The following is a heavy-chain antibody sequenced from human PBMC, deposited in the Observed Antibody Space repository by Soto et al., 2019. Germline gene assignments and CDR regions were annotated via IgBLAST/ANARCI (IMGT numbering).Heavy chain of an antibody. V-gene: IGHV2-5*01. D-gene: IGHD1-26*01. Sequence: SGPTLVKPTQTLTLTCTFSGFSLSTSGVGVGWSRQPPGKALEWLALIYWNDDNRLSTSLTSRLTISKDTSKNQVVLTRTKMDPVDTSTYFCAHSFDSGSYYFDYGGQGSLVTVTS. CDR2: IYWNDDN. CDR1: GFSLSTSGVG. J-gene: IGHJ4*02. CDR3: AHSFDSGSYYFDY.